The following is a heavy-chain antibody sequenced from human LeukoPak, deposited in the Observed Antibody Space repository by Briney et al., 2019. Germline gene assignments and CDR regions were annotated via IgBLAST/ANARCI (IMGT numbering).Heavy chain of an antibody. Sequence: SVKVSCKASGGTFNSYTISWVRQAPGQGLEWMGRIIPILGIANYAQEFQGRVTITADKSTSTAYMELSSLRSEETAVYYCAINPYCSSTSCYKWFDPCGQGNLVTVSS. V-gene: IGHV1-69*02. CDR2: IIPILGIA. J-gene: IGHJ5*02. CDR1: GGTFNSYT. CDR3: AINPYCSSTSCYKWFDP. D-gene: IGHD2-2*02.